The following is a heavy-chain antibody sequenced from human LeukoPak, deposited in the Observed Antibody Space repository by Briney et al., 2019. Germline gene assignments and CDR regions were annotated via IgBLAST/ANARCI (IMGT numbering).Heavy chain of an antibody. CDR3: ARASSGWNKDFDY. Sequence: SETLSLTCTVSGGSISSYYWSWIRQPPGKGLEWIGCIYYSGSTNYNPSLKSRVTISVDTSKNQFSLKLSSVTAADTAVYYCARASSGWNKDFDYWGQGTLVTVSS. CDR2: IYYSGST. CDR1: GGSISSYY. D-gene: IGHD6-19*01. J-gene: IGHJ4*02. V-gene: IGHV4-59*01.